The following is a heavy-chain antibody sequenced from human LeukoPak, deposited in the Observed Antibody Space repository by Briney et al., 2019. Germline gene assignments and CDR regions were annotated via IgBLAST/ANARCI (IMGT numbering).Heavy chain of an antibody. CDR1: GYTFTGYY. D-gene: IGHD3-10*01. CDR3: ARDSSLVRGVIIPLDY. CDR2: NNPNSGGT. Sequence: ASVKVSCKASGYTFTGYYMHWVRQAPGQGLEWMGWNNPNSGGTNYAQKFQGRVTMTGDTSISTAYMELSRLRSDDTAVYYCARDSSLVRGVIIPLDYWGQGTLVTVSS. J-gene: IGHJ4*02. V-gene: IGHV1-2*02.